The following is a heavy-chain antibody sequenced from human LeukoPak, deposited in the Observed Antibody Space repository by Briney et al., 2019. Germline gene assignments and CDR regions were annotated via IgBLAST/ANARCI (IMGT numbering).Heavy chain of an antibody. CDR3: ATDRVATGDLDY. Sequence: ASVKVSCKVSGYTLTELSMRWVRQAPGKGLEWMGGFDPEDGETIYAQKFQGRVTMTEDTSTDTAYMELSSLRSEDTAVYYCATDRVATGDLDYWGQGTLVTVSS. CDR2: FDPEDGET. D-gene: IGHD5-12*01. V-gene: IGHV1-24*01. J-gene: IGHJ4*02. CDR1: GYTLTELS.